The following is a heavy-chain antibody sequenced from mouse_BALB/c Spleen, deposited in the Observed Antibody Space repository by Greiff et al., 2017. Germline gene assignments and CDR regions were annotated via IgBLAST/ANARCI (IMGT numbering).Heavy chain of an antibody. J-gene: IGHJ3*01. V-gene: IGHV5-9-3*01. Sequence: EVQLMQSGGGLVKPGGSLKLSCAASGFTFSSYAMSWVRQTPEKRLEWVATIISGGSYTYYPDSVKGRYTISRDNAKNTLYLQMSRLRSEDTAMYYCSRLKWYAYWGQGTLVTVSA. CDR1: GFTFSSYA. CDR3: SRLKWYAY. CDR2: IISGGSYT.